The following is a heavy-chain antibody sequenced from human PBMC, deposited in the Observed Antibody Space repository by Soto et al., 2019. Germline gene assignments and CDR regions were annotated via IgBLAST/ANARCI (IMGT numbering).Heavy chain of an antibody. D-gene: IGHD3-16*01. Sequence: LTCAVSGGSFSDDYWSWIRQAPGKGLEWIGEINQGGNTNYNPSVKSRVTMSVDTSRKQVYLKVTSVTAADTAVYYCGRRPKAMGVANFWGQGTLVTVSS. J-gene: IGHJ4*02. CDR3: GRRPKAMGVANF. CDR1: GGSFSDDY. CDR2: INQGGNT. V-gene: IGHV4-34*01.